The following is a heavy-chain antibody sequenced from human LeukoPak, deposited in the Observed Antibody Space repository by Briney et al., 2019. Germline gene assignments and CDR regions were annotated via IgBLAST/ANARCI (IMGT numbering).Heavy chain of an antibody. J-gene: IGHJ4*02. V-gene: IGHV3-30*02. CDR2: IRYDGSNK. CDR1: GFTFSSYS. D-gene: IGHD3-10*01. CDR3: ARESWKYGSGSSFDY. Sequence: GGSLRLSCAASGFTFSSYSMHWVRQAPGKGLEWVAFIRYDGSNKYYADSVKGRFTISRDNSKNTLYLQINSLRAEDTAVYYCARESWKYGSGSSFDYWGQGTLVTVSS.